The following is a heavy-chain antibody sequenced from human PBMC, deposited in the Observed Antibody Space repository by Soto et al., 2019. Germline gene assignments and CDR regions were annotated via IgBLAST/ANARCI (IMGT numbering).Heavy chain of an antibody. CDR3: ARVKYYDSSGYSTPIFDY. D-gene: IGHD3-22*01. V-gene: IGHV3-30-3*01. CDR1: GFTFSSYA. J-gene: IGHJ4*02. CDR2: ISYDGSNK. Sequence: GGSLRLSCAASGFTFSSYAMHWVRQAPGKGLEWVAVISYDGSNKYYADSVKGRFTISRDNSKNTLYLQMNSLRAEDTAVYYCARVKYYDSSGYSTPIFDYWGQGTLVTVSS.